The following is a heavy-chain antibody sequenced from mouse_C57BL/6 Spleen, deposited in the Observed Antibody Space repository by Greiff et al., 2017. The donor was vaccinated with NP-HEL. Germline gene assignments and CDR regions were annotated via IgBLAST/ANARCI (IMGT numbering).Heavy chain of an antibody. V-gene: IGHV1-72*01. CDR2: IDPNSGGT. J-gene: IGHJ4*01. CDR3: ARLFITTVVAPYYYAMDY. CDR1: GYTFTSYW. D-gene: IGHD1-1*01. Sequence: QVQLQQSGAELVKPGASVKLSCKASGYTFTSYWMHWVKQRPGRGLEWIGRIDPNSGGTKYNEKFKSKATLTVDKPSSTAYMQLSSLTSEDSAVYYCARLFITTVVAPYYYAMDYWGQGTSVTVSS.